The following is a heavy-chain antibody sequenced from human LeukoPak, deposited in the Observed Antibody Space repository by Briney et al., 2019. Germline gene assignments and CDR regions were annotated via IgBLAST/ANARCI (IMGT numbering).Heavy chain of an antibody. V-gene: IGHV3-30-3*01. CDR2: ISYDGSNK. J-gene: IGHJ4*02. CDR1: GFTFSSYA. CDR3: ARPDSSSWYLVY. Sequence: SGGSLRLSCAASGFTFSSYAMHWVRQAPGKGLEWVAVISYDGSNKYYADSVKGRFTISRDNSKNTLYLQMNSLRAEDTAVYYCARPDSSSWYLVYWGQGTLVTVSS. D-gene: IGHD6-13*01.